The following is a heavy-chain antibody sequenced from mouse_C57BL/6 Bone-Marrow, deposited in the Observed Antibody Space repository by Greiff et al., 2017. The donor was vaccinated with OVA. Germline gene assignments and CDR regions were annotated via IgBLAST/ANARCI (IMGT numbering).Heavy chain of an antibody. CDR2: INPSTGGT. CDR1: GYSFTGYY. CDR3: ARWNWDY. V-gene: IGHV1-42*01. J-gene: IGHJ2*01. Sequence: EVKLMESGPELVKPGASVKISCKASGYSFTGYYMNWVKQSPEKSLEWIGEINPSTGGTTYNQKFKAKATLTVDKSSSTAYMQLKSLTSEDSAVYYCARWNWDYWGQGTTLTVSS. D-gene: IGHD4-1*01.